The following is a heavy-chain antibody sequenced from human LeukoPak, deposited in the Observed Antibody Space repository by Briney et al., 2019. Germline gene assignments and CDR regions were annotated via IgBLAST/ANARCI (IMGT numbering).Heavy chain of an antibody. D-gene: IGHD1-26*01. J-gene: IGHJ4*02. V-gene: IGHV3-30*18. Sequence: GGPLRLSCAASGFTFSNYGMHWVRQAPGKELEWVSVISYDGSNKYYADSVKGRFTISRDDSKNTLYLQMNSLRAEDTAMYYCAKNSGSTALWGQGTLVTVSS. CDR1: GFTFSNYG. CDR2: ISYDGSNK. CDR3: AKNSGSTAL.